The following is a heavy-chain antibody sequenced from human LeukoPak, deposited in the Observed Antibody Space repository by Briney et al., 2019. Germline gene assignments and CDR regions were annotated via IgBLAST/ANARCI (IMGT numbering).Heavy chain of an antibody. CDR2: IYPGDSDT. Sequence: GESLKISCKGSGYSFTSYWIGWVRQMPGKGLEWMGIIYPGDSDTRYSPSFQGQVTISADKSISAAYLQWSSLKASDTAMYYCARHHYSEPDYFDYWGQGTLVTVSS. V-gene: IGHV5-51*01. CDR1: GYSFTSYW. J-gene: IGHJ4*02. D-gene: IGHD2-15*01. CDR3: ARHHYSEPDYFDY.